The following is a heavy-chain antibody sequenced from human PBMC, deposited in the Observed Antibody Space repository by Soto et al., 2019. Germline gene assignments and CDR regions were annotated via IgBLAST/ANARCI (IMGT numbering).Heavy chain of an antibody. Sequence: SETLSLTCTVPGGSISSYYWSWIRQPPGKGLEWIGYIYYSGSTNYNPSLKSRVTISVDTSKNQFSLKLSSVTAADTAVYYCARDRVAAAGTGFDYWGQGTLVTVSS. J-gene: IGHJ4*02. CDR2: IYYSGST. CDR1: GGSISSYY. CDR3: ARDRVAAAGTGFDY. V-gene: IGHV4-59*01. D-gene: IGHD6-13*01.